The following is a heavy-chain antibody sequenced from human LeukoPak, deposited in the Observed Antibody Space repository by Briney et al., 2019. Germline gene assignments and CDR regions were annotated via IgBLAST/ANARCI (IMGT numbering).Heavy chain of an antibody. CDR3: ARDPANGYFDY. CDR1: GGSISSGGYY. Sequence: SETLSLTCTVSGGSISSGGYYWSWIRQHPGKGLEWIGYIYYSGSTYYNSSLKSRVTISVDTSKNQFSLKLSSVTAADTAVYYCARDPANGYFDYWGQGTLVTVSS. D-gene: IGHD1-1*01. V-gene: IGHV4-31*03. J-gene: IGHJ4*02. CDR2: IYYSGST.